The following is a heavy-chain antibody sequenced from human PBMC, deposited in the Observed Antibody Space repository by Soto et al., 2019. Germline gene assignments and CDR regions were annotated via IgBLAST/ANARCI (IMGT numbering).Heavy chain of an antibody. CDR2: IIPIFGTA. Sequence: SVKASCKASGGTFSSYAISWVRQAPGQGLEWMGGIIPIFGTANYAQKFQGRVTITADKSTSTAYMELSSLRSEDTAVYYCARGFVVVPAAIRGYYYGMDVWGQGTTVTVSS. D-gene: IGHD2-2*02. V-gene: IGHV1-69*06. CDR1: GGTFSSYA. CDR3: ARGFVVVPAAIRGYYYGMDV. J-gene: IGHJ6*02.